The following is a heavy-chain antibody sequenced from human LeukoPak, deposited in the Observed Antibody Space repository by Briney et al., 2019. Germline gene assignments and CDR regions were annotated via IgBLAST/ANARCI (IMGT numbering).Heavy chain of an antibody. D-gene: IGHD3-22*01. V-gene: IGHV4-38-2*02. J-gene: IGHJ5*02. CDR3: ARRFYDSSGYYYHWFDP. CDR1: GYSISSGYY. Sequence: SETLSLTCTVSGYSISSGYYWGWIRQPPGKGLEWIGSIYHSGSTYYNPSLKSRVTISVDTSKNQFSLKLSSVTAADTAVYYCARRFYDSSGYYYHWFDPWGQGTLVTVSS. CDR2: IYHSGST.